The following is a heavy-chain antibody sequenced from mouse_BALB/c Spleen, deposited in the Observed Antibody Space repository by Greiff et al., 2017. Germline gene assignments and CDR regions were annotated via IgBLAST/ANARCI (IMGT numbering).Heavy chain of an antibody. V-gene: IGHV3-2*02. Sequence: EVQLQESGPGLVKPSQSLSLTCTVTGYSITSDYAWNWIRQFPGNKLEWMGYISYSGSTSYNPSLKSRISITRDTSKNQFFLQLNSVTTEDTATYYCASITTAYAMDYWGQGTSVTVSS. D-gene: IGHD1-2*01. J-gene: IGHJ4*01. CDR3: ASITTAYAMDY. CDR2: ISYSGST. CDR1: GYSITSDYA.